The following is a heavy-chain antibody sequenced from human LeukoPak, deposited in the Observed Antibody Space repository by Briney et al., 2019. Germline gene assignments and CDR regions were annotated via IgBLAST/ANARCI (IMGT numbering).Heavy chain of an antibody. CDR3: TRVRNSNNWWGAFDI. V-gene: IGHV1-18*01. CDR2: ISPKNGNT. CDR1: GYTFDISS. Sequence: ASVNVSCKAFGYTFDISSISWVRQAPGQRLEWMGWISPKNGNTHYAQGVQGRVTMTTDTSRSTAYMELRSLRSDDTAVYYCTRVRNSNNWWGAFDIWGQGTMVTVSS. D-gene: IGHD1-1*01. J-gene: IGHJ3*02.